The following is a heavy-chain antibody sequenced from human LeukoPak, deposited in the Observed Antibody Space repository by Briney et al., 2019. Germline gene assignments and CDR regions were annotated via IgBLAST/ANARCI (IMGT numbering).Heavy chain of an antibody. CDR2: ISYDGSNK. J-gene: IGHJ4*02. CDR1: GFTFSSYA. Sequence: PGRSLRLSCAASGFTFSSYAMHWVRQAPGKGLEWVAVISYDGSNKYYADSVKGRFTISRDNSKNTLYLQMNSLRAEDTAVYYCAKGVGFLDRFDYWGQGTLVTVSS. V-gene: IGHV3-30-3*01. D-gene: IGHD3/OR15-3a*01. CDR3: AKGVGFLDRFDY.